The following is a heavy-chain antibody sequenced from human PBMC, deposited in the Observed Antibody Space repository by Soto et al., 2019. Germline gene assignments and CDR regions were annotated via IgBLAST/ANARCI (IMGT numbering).Heavy chain of an antibody. CDR1: GFTFSSYA. V-gene: IGHV3-23*01. D-gene: IGHD4-17*01. CDR2: ISGSGGST. CDR3: AKGDGDYPAYYYYYMDV. Sequence: EVQLLESGGGLVQPGGSLRLSCAASGFTFSSYAMSWVRQAPGKGLEWVSAISGSGGSTYYADSVKGRFTISRDNSNNTLYLQMNSLRAEDTAVYYCAKGDGDYPAYYYYYMDVWGKGTTVTVSS. J-gene: IGHJ6*03.